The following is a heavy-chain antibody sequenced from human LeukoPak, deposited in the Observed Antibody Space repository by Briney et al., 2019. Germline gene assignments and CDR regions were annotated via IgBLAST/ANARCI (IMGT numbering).Heavy chain of an antibody. CDR1: GYTLTELS. J-gene: IGHJ4*02. CDR3: AKDLTVGRGYYFDY. V-gene: IGHV1-24*01. Sequence: ASVKVSCKVSGYTLTELSMHWVRQAPGKGLEWMGGFDPEDGETIYAQKFQGRVTMTEDTSTDTAYMELSSLRSEDTAVYYCAKDLTVGRGYYFDYGGQGPLVTVSS. CDR2: FDPEDGET. D-gene: IGHD4-23*01.